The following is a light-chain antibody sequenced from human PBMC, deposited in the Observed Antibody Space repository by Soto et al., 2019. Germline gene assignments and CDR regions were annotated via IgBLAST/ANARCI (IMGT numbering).Light chain of an antibody. V-gene: IGKV2-30*01. J-gene: IGKJ3*01. CDR1: QSLVYSDGNTY. CDR3: MQGTQWGFT. CDR2: KVY. Sequence: DVVMTQSPLSLPVTLGQPASISCRSSQSLVYSDGNTYLNWYQQRPGQSTRRLIYKVYNRDSGVPDRFSGSGSGTDFTLKISRVEAEDVGVYYCMQGTQWGFTFGPGTKVDIK.